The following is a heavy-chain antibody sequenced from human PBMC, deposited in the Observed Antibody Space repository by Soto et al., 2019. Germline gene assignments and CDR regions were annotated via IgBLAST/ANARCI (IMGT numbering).Heavy chain of an antibody. V-gene: IGHV3-33*01. J-gene: IGHJ4*02. CDR1: GFTFSSYG. CDR3: ARTSNYYDSSGYHYYFDY. Sequence: HVQLVESGGGVVQPGRSLRLSCAASGFTFSSYGMHWVRQAPGKGLEWVAVIWYDGSNKYYADSVKGRFTISRDNSKNTLYLQMNSLRAEDTAVYYCARTSNYYDSSGYHYYFDYWGQGTLVTVSS. D-gene: IGHD3-22*01. CDR2: IWYDGSNK.